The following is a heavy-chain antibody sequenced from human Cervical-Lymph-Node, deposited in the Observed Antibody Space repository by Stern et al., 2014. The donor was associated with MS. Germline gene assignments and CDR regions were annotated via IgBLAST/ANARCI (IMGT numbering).Heavy chain of an antibody. J-gene: IGHJ3*02. CDR3: GRRDYYDSSWYYDDAFDI. D-gene: IGHD3-22*01. Sequence: QVQLQESGPGLVKPSETLSLTCTVSGGSISTFYWSWIRQPPGKGLEWIGQINYKGSTNYNPSLKSRVTISVDTSKNQFSLKLISVTAADTAVYYCGRRDYYDSSWYYDDAFDIWGQGTMVTVSS. CDR2: INYKGST. V-gene: IGHV4-59*01. CDR1: GGSISTFY.